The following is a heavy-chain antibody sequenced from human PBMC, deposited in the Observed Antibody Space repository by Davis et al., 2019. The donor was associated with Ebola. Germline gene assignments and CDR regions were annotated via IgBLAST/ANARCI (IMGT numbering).Heavy chain of an antibody. CDR2: IKQDGSEK. CDR1: GFTLSSYW. Sequence: GESLKISCAASGFTLSSYWMSWVRQAPGKGLEWVANIKQDGSEKYYVDSVKGRITISRDNAKNSLYLQMNSLRAEDTAVYYCARGPPEDVVVVVVAADYWGQGTLVTVSS. J-gene: IGHJ4*02. D-gene: IGHD2-15*01. CDR3: ARGPPEDVVVVVVAADY. V-gene: IGHV3-7*01.